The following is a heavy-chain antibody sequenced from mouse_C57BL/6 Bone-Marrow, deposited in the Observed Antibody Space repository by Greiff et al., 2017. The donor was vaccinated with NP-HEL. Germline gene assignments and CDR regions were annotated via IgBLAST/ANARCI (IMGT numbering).Heavy chain of an antibody. V-gene: IGHV5-12*01. CDR1: GFTFSDYY. Sequence: EVKLMESGGGLVQPGGSLKLSCAASGFTFSDYYMYWVRQTPEKRLEWVAYISNGGGSTYYPDTVKGSFTISRDNAKNTLYLQMSRLKSEDTAMYYCARRRDYAMDYWGQGTSATVSS. CDR2: ISNGGGST. J-gene: IGHJ4*01. CDR3: ARRRDYAMDY.